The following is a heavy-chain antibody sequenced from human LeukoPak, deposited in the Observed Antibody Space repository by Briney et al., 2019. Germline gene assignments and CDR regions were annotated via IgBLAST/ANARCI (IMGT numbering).Heavy chain of an antibody. CDR2: IYYSGST. CDR1: GGSISSSSYY. CDR3: ARSEQWELKG. Sequence: SETLSLTCTVSGGSISSSSYYWSWIRQPPGKGLEWIGYIYYSGSTNYNPSLKSRVTISVDTSKNQFSLKLSSVTAADTAVYYCARSEQWELKGWGQGTLVTVSS. D-gene: IGHD1-26*01. V-gene: IGHV4-61*05. J-gene: IGHJ4*02.